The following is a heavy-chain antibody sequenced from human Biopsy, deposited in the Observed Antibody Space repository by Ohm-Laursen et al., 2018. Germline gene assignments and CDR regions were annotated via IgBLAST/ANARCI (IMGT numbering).Heavy chain of an antibody. CDR3: ARHAPSYSGSYWRYFDL. CDR1: GGSVSSNVAY. V-gene: IGHV4-39*01. CDR2: IFYSGIT. J-gene: IGHJ2*01. D-gene: IGHD1-26*01. Sequence: SETLSLTCPVSGGSVSSNVAYWAWIRQPPGKGLESIGSIFYSGITYYNPSLQSRVTMSVDTSKNQFSLNPTSVTAADTAVYYCARHAPSYSGSYWRYFDLWGRGTLVTVSS.